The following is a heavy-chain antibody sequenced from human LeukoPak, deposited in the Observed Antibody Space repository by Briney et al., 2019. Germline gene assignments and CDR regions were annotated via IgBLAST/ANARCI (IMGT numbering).Heavy chain of an antibody. CDR2: INSEGSTI. D-gene: IGHD2-2*01. Sequence: GGSLRLSCAASGLTFSNNWMHWVRQAPGKGLVWVSRINSEGSTISCADSVKGRFTISRDNAKNTLYLQMNSLRAEDTAVYYCARGGVPGAFDYWGQGTLVTVS. J-gene: IGHJ4*02. CDR3: ARGGVPGAFDY. CDR1: GLTFSNNW. V-gene: IGHV3-74*01.